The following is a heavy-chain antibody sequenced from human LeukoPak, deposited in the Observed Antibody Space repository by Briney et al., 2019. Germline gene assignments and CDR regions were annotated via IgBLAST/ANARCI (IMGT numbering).Heavy chain of an antibody. V-gene: IGHV1-2*02. Sequence: ASVKVSCKASGYTFTGYYMHWVRQAPGQGLEWMGWINPNSGGTNYAQKFQGRVTMTRDTSISTAYMELSRLRSDDTAVYYCARVDTAMEFFDYWGQGTLVTVSS. J-gene: IGHJ4*02. CDR3: ARVDTAMEFFDY. CDR2: INPNSGGT. CDR1: GYTFTGYY. D-gene: IGHD5-18*01.